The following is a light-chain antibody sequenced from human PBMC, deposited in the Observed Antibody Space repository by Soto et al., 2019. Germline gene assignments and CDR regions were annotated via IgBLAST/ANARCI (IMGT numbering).Light chain of an antibody. J-gene: IGLJ1*01. Sequence: QSALTQPASVSGSPGQSITISCTGTSSDIGTYNYVSWYQQHPRKAPKLIIYDVNYRPSCVSPPFSGSKSGNTASLTISGLQAEAEADYYCNSFTTTSTRDVVGTGTKVTVL. CDR1: SSDIGTYNY. V-gene: IGLV2-14*01. CDR3: NSFTTTSTRDV. CDR2: DVN.